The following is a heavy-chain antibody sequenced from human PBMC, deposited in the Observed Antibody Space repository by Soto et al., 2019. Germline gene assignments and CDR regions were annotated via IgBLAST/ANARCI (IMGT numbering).Heavy chain of an antibody. V-gene: IGHV4-39*01. CDR2: IYYSGST. Sequence: SETLSLTCTVSGGSISSSSYYWGWIRQPPGKGLEWIGSIYYSGSTYYNPSLKSRVTISVDTSKNQFSLKLSSVTAADTAVYYCARQPYGDYVIWFDPWGQGTLVTVSS. J-gene: IGHJ5*02. CDR1: GGSISSSSYY. CDR3: ARQPYGDYVIWFDP. D-gene: IGHD4-17*01.